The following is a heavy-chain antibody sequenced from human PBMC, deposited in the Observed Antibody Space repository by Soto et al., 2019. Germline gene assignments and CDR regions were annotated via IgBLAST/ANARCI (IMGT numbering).Heavy chain of an antibody. Sequence: PGGSLRLSCAASGFPFSSYAMSWVRQAPGKGLEWVSGIGGSGGDTFYADSVKGRSTVSRDNAENTLYLQLNSLRVEDSAIYYCARRTWRGRADYWGQGILVTVSS. D-gene: IGHD3-3*01. CDR1: GFPFSSYA. CDR3: ARRTWRGRADY. J-gene: IGHJ4*02. V-gene: IGHV3-23*01. CDR2: IGGSGGDT.